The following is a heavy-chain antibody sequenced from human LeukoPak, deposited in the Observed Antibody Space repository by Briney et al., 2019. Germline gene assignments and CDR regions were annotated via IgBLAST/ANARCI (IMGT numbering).Heavy chain of an antibody. V-gene: IGHV3-7*01. D-gene: IGHD6-13*01. CDR3: ARGSAAAGTYWFDP. CDR1: GFTLSSYW. J-gene: IGHJ5*02. Sequence: PGGSLRLSRAASGFTLSSYWMSWVRQAPGKGLEWVANIKQDGSEKYYVDSVKGRFTISRDNAKNSLYLQMNSLRAEDTAVYYCARGSAAAGTYWFDPWGQGTLVTVSS. CDR2: IKQDGSEK.